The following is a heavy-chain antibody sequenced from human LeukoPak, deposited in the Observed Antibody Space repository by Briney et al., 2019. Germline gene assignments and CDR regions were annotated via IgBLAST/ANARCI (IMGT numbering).Heavy chain of an antibody. CDR3: ARRGIAAASHAGPDAFDI. Sequence: GGSLRLSCAAPGFTFSSYSMNWVRQAPGKGLEWVSSISSSSSYIYYADSVKGRFTISRDNAKNSLYLQMNSLRAEDTAVYYCARRGIAAASHAGPDAFDIWGQGTMVAVSS. V-gene: IGHV3-21*01. J-gene: IGHJ3*02. D-gene: IGHD6-13*01. CDR1: GFTFSSYS. CDR2: ISSSSSYI.